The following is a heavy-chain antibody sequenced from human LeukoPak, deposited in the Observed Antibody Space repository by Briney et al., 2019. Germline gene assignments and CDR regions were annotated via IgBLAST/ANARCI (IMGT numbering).Heavy chain of an antibody. CDR3: ARDISLRMDV. V-gene: IGHV3-21*01. D-gene: IGHD1-14*01. Sequence: GGSLRLSCAASGFTFSSYSMNWVHQAPGKGLEWVSSISSSSSYIYYADSVKGRFTISRDNAKNSLYLQMNSLRAEDTAVYYCARDISLRMDVWGKGTTVTVSS. J-gene: IGHJ6*03. CDR1: GFTFSSYS. CDR2: ISSSSSYI.